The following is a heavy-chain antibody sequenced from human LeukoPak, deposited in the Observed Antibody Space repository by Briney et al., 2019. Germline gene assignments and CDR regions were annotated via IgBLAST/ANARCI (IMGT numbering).Heavy chain of an antibody. J-gene: IGHJ4*02. Sequence: GASVKVSCKASGYTFTSYDINWVRQAPGQRLEWMGWISAYNGNTNYAQKLQGRVTMTTDTSTSTAYMELRSLRSDDTAVYYCARDLDMITFGGEKELDYWGQGTLVTVSS. CDR2: ISAYNGNT. V-gene: IGHV1-18*01. CDR3: ARDLDMITFGGEKELDY. D-gene: IGHD3-16*01. CDR1: GYTFTSYD.